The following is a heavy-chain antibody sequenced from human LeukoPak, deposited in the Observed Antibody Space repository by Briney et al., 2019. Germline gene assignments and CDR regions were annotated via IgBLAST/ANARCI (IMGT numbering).Heavy chain of an antibody. Sequence: GGSLRLPCAASGFTFSSYGMHWVRQAPGKGLEWVAVIWYDGSNKYYADSVKGRFTISRDNSKNTLYLQMNSLRAEDTAVYYCARVRAGYYYFDYWGQGTLVTVSS. CDR2: IWYDGSNK. D-gene: IGHD3-9*01. J-gene: IGHJ4*02. CDR3: ARVRAGYYYFDY. CDR1: GFTFSSYG. V-gene: IGHV3-33*01.